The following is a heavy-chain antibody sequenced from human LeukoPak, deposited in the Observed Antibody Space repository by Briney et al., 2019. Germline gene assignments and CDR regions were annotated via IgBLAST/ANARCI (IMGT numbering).Heavy chain of an antibody. CDR1: GGSISSGGYY. CDR2: IYYSGST. CDR3: ARDNSSDDGDWFDP. V-gene: IGHV4-31*03. D-gene: IGHD6-13*01. J-gene: IGHJ5*02. Sequence: SQTLSLTCTVSGGSISSGGYYWSWIRQHPGKGLEWIGYIYYSGSTYYNPSLKSRVTISVDTSKNQFSLKLSSVTAADTAVYYRARDNSSDDGDWFDPWGQGTLVTVSS.